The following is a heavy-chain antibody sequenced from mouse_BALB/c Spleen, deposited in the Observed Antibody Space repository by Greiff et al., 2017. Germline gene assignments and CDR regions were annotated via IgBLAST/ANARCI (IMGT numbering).Heavy chain of an antibody. V-gene: IGHV3-2*02. Sequence: VQLQESGPGLVKPSQSLSLTCTVTGYSITSDYAWNWIRQFPGNKLEWMGYISYSGSTSYNPSLKSRISITRDTSKNQFFLQLNSVTTEDTATYYCARGSGTHFDDWGQGTTLTVAA. CDR3: ARGSGTHFDD. CDR2: ISYSGST. D-gene: IGHD2-14*01. J-gene: IGHJ2*01. CDR1: GYSITSDYA.